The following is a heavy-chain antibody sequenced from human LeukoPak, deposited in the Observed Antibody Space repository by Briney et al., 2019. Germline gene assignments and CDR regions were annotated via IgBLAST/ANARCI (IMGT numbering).Heavy chain of an antibody. J-gene: IGHJ4*02. CDR1: GFTFTDHP. Sequence: GGSLRLSCVASGFTFTDHPMNWVRQAPGKGLEWISYIGGDGIAFYADSVKGRFTASKDDARKSMYLQMNSLRAEDTAVYYCARDTYREDIAVFDYWGQGTLVTVSS. V-gene: IGHV3-69-1*01. CDR2: IGGDGIA. CDR3: ARDTYREDIAVFDY. D-gene: IGHD6-19*01.